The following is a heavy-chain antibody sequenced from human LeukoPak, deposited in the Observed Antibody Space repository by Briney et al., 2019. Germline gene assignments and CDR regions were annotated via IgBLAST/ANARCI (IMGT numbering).Heavy chain of an antibody. CDR2: ISGTSST. Sequence: GGSLRLSCVASGFTFSNYSMNWVRQAPGKGLEWISYISGTSSTIYTDSVKGRFTISRDNAKNSLYLQMNSLRDEDTAVYYCARFTGTETRDTLDLWGQGTMVTVSS. D-gene: IGHD1-1*01. CDR1: GFTFSNYS. J-gene: IGHJ3*01. V-gene: IGHV3-48*02. CDR3: ARFTGTETRDTLDL.